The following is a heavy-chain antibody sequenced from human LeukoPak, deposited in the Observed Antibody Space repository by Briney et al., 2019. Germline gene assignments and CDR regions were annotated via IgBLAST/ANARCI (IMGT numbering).Heavy chain of an antibody. CDR3: TTDIVVVTADDY. V-gene: IGHV3-15*01. D-gene: IGHD2-21*02. J-gene: IGHJ4*02. Sequence: GGSLRLSCAASGFTFSNAWMSWVRQAPGKGLEWVGRIKSKTDGGTTDYAAPVKGRFTISRDDSENTLYLQMNSLKTEDTAVYYCTTDIVVVTADDYWGQGTLVTVSS. CDR2: IKSKTDGGTT. CDR1: GFTFSNAW.